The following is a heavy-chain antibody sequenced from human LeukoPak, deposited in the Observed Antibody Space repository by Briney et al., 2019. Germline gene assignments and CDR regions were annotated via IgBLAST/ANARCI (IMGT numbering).Heavy chain of an antibody. CDR3: ARHFQGRFGELGLSYYYYMDV. CDR2: INHSGST. J-gene: IGHJ6*03. V-gene: IGHV4-34*01. Sequence: SETLSLTCAVYGGSFSGYYWSWIRQPPGKGLEWIGEINHSGSTNYNPSLKSRVTISVDTSKNQFSLKPSSVTAADTAVYYCARHFQGRFGELGLSYYYYMDVWGKGTTVTISS. CDR1: GGSFSGYY. D-gene: IGHD3-10*01.